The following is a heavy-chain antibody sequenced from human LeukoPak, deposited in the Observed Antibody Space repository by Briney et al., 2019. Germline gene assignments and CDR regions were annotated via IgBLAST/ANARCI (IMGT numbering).Heavy chain of an antibody. Sequence: GGSLRLSCAASGFTFSTFTMSWVRQAPGKGLEWVSAIIDGNGATYYGDFVKGRFTISRDNSQSTLYLQMNNLRAEDTAVYYCANHHPLRYLDLWGHGTLVTVSS. CDR2: IIDGNGAT. V-gene: IGHV3-23*01. J-gene: IGHJ2*01. CDR1: GFTFSTFT. CDR3: ANHHPLRYLDL.